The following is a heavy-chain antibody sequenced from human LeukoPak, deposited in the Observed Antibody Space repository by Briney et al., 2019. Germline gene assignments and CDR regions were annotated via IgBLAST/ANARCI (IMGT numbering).Heavy chain of an antibody. CDR1: AGSISSGGYY. Sequence: SETLPLTCTVSAGSISSGGYYWSWIRQHPGKGLEWIGYIYHSGSTYYNPSVKSRIGITVDTSKDQFSLKLSSVTPADTAVYYCARVGGYFDKSGHFDYWGQGLLVTVSS. CDR2: IYHSGST. CDR3: ARVGGYFDKSGHFDY. J-gene: IGHJ4*02. D-gene: IGHD3-9*01. V-gene: IGHV4-31*03.